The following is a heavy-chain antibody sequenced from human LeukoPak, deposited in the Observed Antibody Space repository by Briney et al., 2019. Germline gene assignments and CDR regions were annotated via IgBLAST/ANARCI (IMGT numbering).Heavy chain of an antibody. V-gene: IGHV4-39*07. CDR1: GGSISSSSYY. Sequence: ASETLSLTCTVSGGSISSSSYYWGWIRQPPGKGLEWIGSIYYSGSTYYNPSLKSRVTISVDRSKNQFSLKLSSVTAADTAVYYCARGVDSSGYYYVEHAFDIWGQGTMVTVSS. D-gene: IGHD3-22*01. CDR2: IYYSGST. J-gene: IGHJ3*02. CDR3: ARGVDSSGYYYVEHAFDI.